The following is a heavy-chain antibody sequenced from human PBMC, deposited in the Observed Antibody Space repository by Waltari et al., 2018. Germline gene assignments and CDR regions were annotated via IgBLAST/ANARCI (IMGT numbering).Heavy chain of an antibody. CDR1: GFTFSSYA. CDR2: ISYDGSNK. V-gene: IGHV3-30-3*01. D-gene: IGHD3-22*01. J-gene: IGHJ4*02. CDR3: ARDTPYYYDSSGYRGLDY. Sequence: QVQLVESGGGVVQPGRSLRLSCAASGFTFSSYAMHWVRQAPGKGLEWVAVISYDGSNKYYADSVKGRFTISRDNSKNTLYLQMNSLRAEDTAVYYCARDTPYYYDSSGYRGLDYWGQGTLVTVSS.